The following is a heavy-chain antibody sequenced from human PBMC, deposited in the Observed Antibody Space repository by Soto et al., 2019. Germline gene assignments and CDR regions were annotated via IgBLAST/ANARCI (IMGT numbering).Heavy chain of an antibody. Sequence: QVQLMQSGAEVKKPGASVKVSCKASGYSFTTYYIHWVRQAPGQGLEWMGIINPNTGSASYARMFQGRVAVTRDTSTSTAYMEVSSLTSEDTAVYYCARDPNCILTFHYYGMDVWGQGTTVTVSS. J-gene: IGHJ6*02. D-gene: IGHD1-1*01. CDR1: GYSFTTYY. CDR2: INPNTGSA. CDR3: ARDPNCILTFHYYGMDV. V-gene: IGHV1-46*01.